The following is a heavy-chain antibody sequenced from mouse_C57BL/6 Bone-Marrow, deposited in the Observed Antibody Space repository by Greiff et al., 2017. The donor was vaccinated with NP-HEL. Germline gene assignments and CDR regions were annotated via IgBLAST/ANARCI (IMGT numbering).Heavy chain of an antibody. CDR1: GYTFTSYG. J-gene: IGHJ4*01. CDR2: IYPRRGNT. CDR3: ARWRYAMDY. V-gene: IGHV1-81*01. Sequence: QVQLQQSGAELARPGASVKLSCKASGYTFTSYGISWVKQRTGQGLEWIGEIYPRRGNTYYNEKFKGQATLTADKSSSTAYMELRSLTSEDSAVYFCARWRYAMDYWGQGTSVTVSS.